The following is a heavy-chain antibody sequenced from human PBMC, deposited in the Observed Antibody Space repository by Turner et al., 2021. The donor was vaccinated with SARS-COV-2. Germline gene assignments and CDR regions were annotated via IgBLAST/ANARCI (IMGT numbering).Heavy chain of an antibody. D-gene: IGHD3-3*01. J-gene: IGHJ4*02. CDR2: IYYSGST. V-gene: IGHV4-39*01. CDR1: GGPISSSSYY. Sequence: QLQLQESGPGQVKPSETLSLTCTVSGGPISSSSYYWGWIRQPPGKGLEWSGSIYYSGSTYYNPSLKSRVTISVDTSKNQFSLKLSSVTAAETAVYYCARRRFMSGYSFDYWGQGTLVTVSS. CDR3: ARRRFMSGYSFDY.